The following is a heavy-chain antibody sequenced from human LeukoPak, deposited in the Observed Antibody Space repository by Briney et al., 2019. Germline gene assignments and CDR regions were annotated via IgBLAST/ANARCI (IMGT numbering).Heavy chain of an antibody. CDR1: GGSFSGYY. CDR2: INHSGST. Sequence: PSETLSLXCAVYGGSFSGYYWSWIRRPPGKGLEWIGEINHSGSTNYNPSLKSRVTISVDTSKNQFSLKLSSVTAADTAVYYCARGYLYYYMDVWGKGTTVTVSS. CDR3: ARGYLYYYMDV. J-gene: IGHJ6*03. D-gene: IGHD3-16*02. V-gene: IGHV4-34*01.